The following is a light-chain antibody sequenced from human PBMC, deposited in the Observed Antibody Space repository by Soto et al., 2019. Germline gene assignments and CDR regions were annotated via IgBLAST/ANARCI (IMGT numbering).Light chain of an antibody. CDR3: QHADSFPLIP. Sequence: VFTHAKPKLSLSPFEKATYGCSASQSVGGHLAWYQQRPGQAPRLLIHDASTRAIGIPSRFSGSGSGTDFTLTISSLQPEDFATYYCQHADSFPLIPFGQGTRLEI. CDR2: DAS. J-gene: IGKJ5*01. V-gene: IGKV3-11*01. CDR1: QSVGGH.